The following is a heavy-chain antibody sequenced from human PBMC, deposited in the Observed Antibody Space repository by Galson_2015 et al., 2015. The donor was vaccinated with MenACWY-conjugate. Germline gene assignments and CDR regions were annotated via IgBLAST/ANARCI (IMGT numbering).Heavy chain of an antibody. CDR2: IIPIFGTA. CDR3: ARPAVAGTLTTTFDY. CDR1: GGTFSSYA. D-gene: IGHD6-19*01. J-gene: IGHJ4*02. V-gene: IGHV1-69*06. Sequence: SVKVSCKASGGTFSSYAISWVRQAPGQGLEWMGGIIPIFGTANYAQKFQDRVTITADKSTSTAYMELSSLRSEDTAVYYCARPAVAGTLTTTFDYWGQGTLVTVSS.